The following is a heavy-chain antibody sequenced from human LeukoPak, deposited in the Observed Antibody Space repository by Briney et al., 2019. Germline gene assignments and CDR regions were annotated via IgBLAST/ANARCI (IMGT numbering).Heavy chain of an antibody. CDR3: AKSRSVVDAFDI. CDR2: ITGSDDVT. V-gene: IGHV3-23*01. CDR1: GFSVSSYA. J-gene: IGHJ3*02. D-gene: IGHD2-15*01. Sequence: PGGSLRLSCAASGFSVSSYAMSWVRQAPGKGLEWLSAITGSDDVTYHADSVKGRFTISRDRSKNTLYLEMNGLRAEDTAVYHCAKSRSVVDAFDIWGRGAMVTVSS.